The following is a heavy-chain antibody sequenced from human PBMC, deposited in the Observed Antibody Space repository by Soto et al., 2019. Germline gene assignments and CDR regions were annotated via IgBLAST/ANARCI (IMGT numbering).Heavy chain of an antibody. CDR2: ISSSSSTI. J-gene: IGHJ6*03. D-gene: IGHD1-7*01. V-gene: IGHV3-48*01. CDR1: GGTCVGYG. CDR3: AGTSPLQWYYMAV. Sequence: WAVVGGTCVGYGGSWVRQDQGKGLEWVSYISSSSSTIYYADSVKGRFTISRDNAKNSLYLHLNSVTPEDTAVYYCAGTSPLQWYYMAVWDKGTTVTVSS.